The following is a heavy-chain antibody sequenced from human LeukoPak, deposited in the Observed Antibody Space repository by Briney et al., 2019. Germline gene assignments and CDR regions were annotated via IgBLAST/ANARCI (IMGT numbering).Heavy chain of an antibody. J-gene: IGHJ3*02. D-gene: IGHD3-16*01. CDR3: ARHTPPWGSRRSLGGVGAFDI. CDR1: GGSISSSSYY. Sequence: SETLSLTCTVSGGSISSSSYYWGWIRQPPGKGLEWIGSIYYSGSTYYNPSLKSRVTISVDTSKNQFSLKLSSVTAADTAVYYCARHTPPWGSRRSLGGVGAFDIWGQGTMVPVSS. CDR2: IYYSGST. V-gene: IGHV4-39*01.